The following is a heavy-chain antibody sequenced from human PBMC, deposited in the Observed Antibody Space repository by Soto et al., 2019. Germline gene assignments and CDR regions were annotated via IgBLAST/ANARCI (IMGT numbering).Heavy chain of an antibody. J-gene: IGHJ4*02. CDR1: GGTFSSYA. D-gene: IGHD3-22*01. V-gene: IGHV1-69*06. CDR3: ARAPYYYDSSGYYYYFDY. Sequence: SVKVSCKASGGTFSSYAISWVRQAPGQGLEWMGGIIPIFGTANYAQKFQGRVTITADKSTSTAYMELSSLRSEDTAVYYCARAPYYYDSSGYYYYFDYWGQGTLVTVSS. CDR2: IIPIFGTA.